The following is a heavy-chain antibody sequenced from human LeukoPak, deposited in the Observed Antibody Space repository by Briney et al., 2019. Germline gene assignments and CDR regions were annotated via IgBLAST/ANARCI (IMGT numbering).Heavy chain of an antibody. Sequence: ASVKVSCKASGYTFTGYYMHWVRQAPGQGLEWMGWINPNSGGTNYAQKFQGRVTMTRDTSISTAYMELSRLRSDDTAVYYCHGSGSSYYYYGMDVWGQGTTVTVSS. V-gene: IGHV1-2*02. CDR2: INPNSGGT. CDR3: HGSGSSYYYYGMDV. D-gene: IGHD3-10*01. CDR1: GYTFTGYY. J-gene: IGHJ6*02.